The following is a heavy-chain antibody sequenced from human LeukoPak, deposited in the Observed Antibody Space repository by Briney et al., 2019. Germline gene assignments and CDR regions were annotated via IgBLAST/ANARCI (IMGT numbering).Heavy chain of an antibody. D-gene: IGHD6-13*01. CDR2: ISAYNGNT. Sequence: ASVKVSCKASGYTFTSYGISWVRQAPGQGLEWMGWISAYNGNTNYAQKLQGRVTMTTDTSTSTAHMELRSLRSDDTAVYYCARGDRYSSSWYTDYWGQGTLVTVSS. CDR1: GYTFTSYG. J-gene: IGHJ4*02. CDR3: ARGDRYSSSWYTDY. V-gene: IGHV1-18*04.